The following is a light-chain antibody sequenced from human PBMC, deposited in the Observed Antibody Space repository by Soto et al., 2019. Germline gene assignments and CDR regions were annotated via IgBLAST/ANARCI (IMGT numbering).Light chain of an antibody. V-gene: IGKV3-20*01. CDR1: QSVSNNY. CDR3: QQHGTSPPSWT. Sequence: ETVLTQSPGTLSLSPGERATLFCRASQSVSNNYLAWYQQKPGQAPRLLIYGASSRATGIPDRFSGSGSVTDCSLTISRLEPEDSAVYYCQQHGTSPPSWTFGQGTKVEIK. CDR2: GAS. J-gene: IGKJ1*01.